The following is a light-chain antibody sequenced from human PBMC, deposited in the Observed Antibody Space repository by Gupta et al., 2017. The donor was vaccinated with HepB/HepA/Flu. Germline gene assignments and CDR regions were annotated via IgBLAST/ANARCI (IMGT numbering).Light chain of an antibody. Sequence: DIEMTHSPSILPASVGDRVTITCRASEIIYNYLAWYQQKPGTAPTLIIYGASHLHSGVPSRFSGSASGAEFTLTISSLQPDDFATYYCQQYNMCPWTFGQGTKVEV. J-gene: IGKJ1*01. CDR3: QQYNMCPWT. CDR1: EIIYNY. V-gene: IGKV1-5*03. CDR2: GAS.